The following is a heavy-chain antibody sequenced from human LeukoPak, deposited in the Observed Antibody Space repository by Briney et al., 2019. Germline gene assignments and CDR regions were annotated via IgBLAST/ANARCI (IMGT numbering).Heavy chain of an antibody. CDR1: GGSISSSSYY. V-gene: IGHV4-39*01. Sequence: PSETLSLTCTVSGGSISSSSYYWGWIRQPPGKGLEWIGSIYYSGSTYYNPSLKSRVTISVDTSKNQFSLKLSSVTAADTAVYYCARGTVTSSWMEFGYWGQGTLVTVSS. D-gene: IGHD6-13*01. CDR3: ARGTVTSSWMEFGY. CDR2: IYYSGST. J-gene: IGHJ4*02.